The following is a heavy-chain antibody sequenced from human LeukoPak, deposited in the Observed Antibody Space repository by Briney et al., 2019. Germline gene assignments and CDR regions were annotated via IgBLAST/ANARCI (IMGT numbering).Heavy chain of an antibody. CDR2: ISTSSRTI. CDR3: AREINNFFDL. Sequence: TGGSLRLSCAGSGFTFSSYSMNWVRQAPGKGLEWVSFISTSSRTIYYADSVKGRFTISRGNAKNSLYLQMNSLRDEDTAVYSCAREINNFFDLWGQGTLVTVSS. CDR1: GFTFSSYS. J-gene: IGHJ5*02. V-gene: IGHV3-48*02.